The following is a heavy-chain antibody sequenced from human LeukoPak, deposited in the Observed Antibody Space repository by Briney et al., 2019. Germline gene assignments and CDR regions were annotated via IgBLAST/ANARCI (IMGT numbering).Heavy chain of an antibody. Sequence: SETLSLTCTVSGGSISRYYWSWIRRPPGKGLEWIGYIDDSGNTNYNPSLKSQVTISVDKSKNQFSLKLSFVTAADTAMYYCARSDYHNSGSHTVFGAFDIWGQGTRVTVSS. CDR2: IDDSGNT. CDR1: GGSISRYY. CDR3: ARSDYHNSGSHTVFGAFDI. J-gene: IGHJ3*02. V-gene: IGHV4-59*01. D-gene: IGHD3-10*01.